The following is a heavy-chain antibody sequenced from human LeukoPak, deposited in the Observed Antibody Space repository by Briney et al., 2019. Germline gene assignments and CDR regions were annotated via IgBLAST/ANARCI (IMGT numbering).Heavy chain of an antibody. CDR2: ISYDGSNK. CDR3: AKEAYYGVYGDY. CDR1: GFTFSSYG. V-gene: IGHV3-30*18. J-gene: IGHJ4*02. D-gene: IGHD4-17*01. Sequence: PGGSLRLSCAASGFTFSSYGMHWVRQAPGKGLEWVAVISYDGSNKYYADSVKGRFTISRDNSKNTLYLQMNSLRAEDTAVYYCAKEAYYGVYGDYWGQGTLVTVSS.